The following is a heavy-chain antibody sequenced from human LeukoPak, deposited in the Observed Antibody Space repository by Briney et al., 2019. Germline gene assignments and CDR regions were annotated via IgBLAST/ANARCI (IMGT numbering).Heavy chain of an antibody. CDR1: GFTFSSYW. J-gene: IGHJ3*02. V-gene: IGHV3-7*01. CDR2: IKQDGSEK. D-gene: IGHD6-13*01. CDR3: ARDSPRIAAAGVNAFDI. Sequence: PGGSLRLSRAASGFTFSSYWMSWVRQAPGKGLEWVANIKQDGSEKYYVDSVKGRFTISRDNAKNSLYLQMNSLRAEDTAVYYCARDSPRIAAAGVNAFDIWGQGTMVTVSS.